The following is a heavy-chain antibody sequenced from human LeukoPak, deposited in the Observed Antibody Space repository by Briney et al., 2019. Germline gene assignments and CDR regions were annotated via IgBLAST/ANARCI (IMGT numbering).Heavy chain of an antibody. D-gene: IGHD2-15*01. J-gene: IGHJ4*02. CDR2: ISSTGSPI. V-gene: IGHV3-48*02. CDR3: AQKGGTDY. CDR1: GFTFSRFG. Sequence: GGSLRLSCAASGFTFSRFGMNWVRQAPGKGLEWVSYISSTGSPIYYADSVKGRFTIFRDNAKNSLYLQMNSLRDDDTAVYYCAQKGGTDYWGQGTLVTVSS.